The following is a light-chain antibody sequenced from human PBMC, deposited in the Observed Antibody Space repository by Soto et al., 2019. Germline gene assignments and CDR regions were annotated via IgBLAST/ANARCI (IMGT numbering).Light chain of an antibody. CDR2: AAS. V-gene: IGKV1-17*01. J-gene: IGKJ4*01. Sequence: DIQMTQSPSSLSASVGDRVTITCRASQGIGNDLGWYQQKPGKAPNRLIYAASSLQSGVPSRFSGSGSGTEFTLIISSLQPEDFATYYCLQLNSYPLTFGGGTKVEIK. CDR3: LQLNSYPLT. CDR1: QGIGND.